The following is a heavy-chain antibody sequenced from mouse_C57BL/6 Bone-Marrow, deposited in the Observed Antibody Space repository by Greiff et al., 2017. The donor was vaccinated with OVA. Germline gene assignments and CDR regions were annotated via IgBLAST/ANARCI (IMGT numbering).Heavy chain of an antibody. J-gene: IGHJ2*01. Sequence: QVQLQQSGAELVRPGASVKLSCKASGYTFTDYYINWVKQRPGQGLEWIARIYPGSGNTYYNEKFKGKATLTAEKSSSTAYMQLSSLTSEDSAVYFCARQYYSNYEGYFDYWGQGTTLTVSS. D-gene: IGHD2-5*01. CDR2: IYPGSGNT. CDR3: ARQYYSNYEGYFDY. CDR1: GYTFTDYY. V-gene: IGHV1-76*01.